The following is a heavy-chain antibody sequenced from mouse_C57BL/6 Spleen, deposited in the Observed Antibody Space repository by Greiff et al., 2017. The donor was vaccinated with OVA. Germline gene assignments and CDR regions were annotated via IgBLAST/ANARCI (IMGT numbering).Heavy chain of an antibody. CDR2: ISAGGSYT. Sequence: EVQLVESGGGLVKPGGSLKLSCAASGFTFSSYAMSWVRQTPEKRLEWVATISAGGSYTYYPDNVKGRFTISRDNAENNVYLQISHLKSEDTAVYYCAGGGFDGSSYWGQGTLVTVSA. D-gene: IGHD1-1*01. CDR1: GFTFSSYA. CDR3: AGGGFDGSSY. V-gene: IGHV5-4*01. J-gene: IGHJ3*01.